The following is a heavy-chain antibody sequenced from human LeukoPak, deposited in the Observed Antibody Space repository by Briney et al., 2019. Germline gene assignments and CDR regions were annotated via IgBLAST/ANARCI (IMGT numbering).Heavy chain of an antibody. D-gene: IGHD4-11*01. V-gene: IGHV1-18*01. CDR1: GYTFTSYG. CDR2: ISAYNGNT. J-gene: IGHJ4*02. Sequence: ASVKVSCTASGYTFTSYGISWVRQAPGQGLEWMGWISAYNGNTNYAQKLQGRVTMTTDTSTSTAYMELRSLRSDDTAVYYCARGGGHDYRVYYFDYWGQGTLVTVSS. CDR3: ARGGGHDYRVYYFDY.